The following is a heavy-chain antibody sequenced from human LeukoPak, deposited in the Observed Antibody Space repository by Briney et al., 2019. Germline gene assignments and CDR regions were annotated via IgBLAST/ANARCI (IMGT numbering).Heavy chain of an antibody. D-gene: IGHD2-2*02. Sequence: GGSLRLSCAASGYTFSSYSMNWVRQAPGKGLEWVSSISSSSSYIYYADSVKGRFTISRHNPKNSLYLQMNSLRAEDTAVYYCVRQRTIVVVSGAIGTRDYYYGMDVWGQGTTVTVSS. CDR2: ISSSSSYI. V-gene: IGHV3-21*01. CDR1: GYTFSSYS. J-gene: IGHJ6*02. CDR3: VRQRTIVVVSGAIGTRDYYYGMDV.